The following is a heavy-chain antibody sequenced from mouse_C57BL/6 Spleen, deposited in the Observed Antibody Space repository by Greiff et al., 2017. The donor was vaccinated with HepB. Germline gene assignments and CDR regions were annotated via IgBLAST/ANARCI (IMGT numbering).Heavy chain of an antibody. Sequence: QVQLQQSGAELVRPGTSVKVSCKASGYAFTNYLIEWVKQRPGQGLEWIGVINPGSGGTNYNEKFKGKATLTADKSSSTAYMQLSSLTSEDSAVYFCASEENYGSSSAWFAYWGQGTLVTVSA. CDR2: INPGSGGT. D-gene: IGHD1-1*01. V-gene: IGHV1-54*01. CDR3: ASEENYGSSSAWFAY. CDR1: GYAFTNYL. J-gene: IGHJ3*01.